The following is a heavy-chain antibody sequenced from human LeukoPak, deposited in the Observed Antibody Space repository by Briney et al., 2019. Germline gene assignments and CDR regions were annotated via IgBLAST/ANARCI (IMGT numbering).Heavy chain of an antibody. D-gene: IGHD2-2*01. CDR2: ISYDGKNK. V-gene: IGHV3-30*04. CDR3: AREVGYCSSSDCYEDF. Sequence: GGSLRLSCAASGFSISTYAMHWVRQAPGKGLEWVAVISYDGKNKFHSDSVKGRFTVSRDNSKNTLFLQMSGLRPEDTAVYFCAREVGYCSSSDCYEDFWGQGTLVTVSS. CDR1: GFSISTYA. J-gene: IGHJ4*02.